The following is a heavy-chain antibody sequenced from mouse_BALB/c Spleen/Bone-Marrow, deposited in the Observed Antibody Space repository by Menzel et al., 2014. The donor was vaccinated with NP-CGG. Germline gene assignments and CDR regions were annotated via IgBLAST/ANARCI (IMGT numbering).Heavy chain of an antibody. V-gene: IGHV3-1*02. CDR1: GFSITNTYT. D-gene: IGHD1-2*01. Sequence: VQLKESGPDLVKPSQSLSLTCTVTGFSITNTYTWHWIRQFPGNKLEWMGYIHYSGSTNYNPSLNSRISITRDTSKNQFFLQLNSVTTEDTATYYCALSGLRPLAYWGQGTLVTVSA. J-gene: IGHJ3*01. CDR3: ALSGLRPLAY. CDR2: IHYSGST.